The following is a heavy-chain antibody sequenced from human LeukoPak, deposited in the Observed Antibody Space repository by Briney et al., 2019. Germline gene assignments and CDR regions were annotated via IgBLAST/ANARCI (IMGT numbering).Heavy chain of an antibody. V-gene: IGHV3-30-3*01. CDR1: EFTFSNYA. J-gene: IGHJ4*02. CDR3: AKVYDFWSGSNTYYFDY. Sequence: GGSLRLSCAASEFTFSNYALHWVRQAPGKGLQWVAVISYDGNTIHYADSVKGRFIISRDNSKNTLYLQMNSLRAEDTAVYYCAKVYDFWSGSNTYYFDYWGQGTLVTVSS. D-gene: IGHD3-3*01. CDR2: ISYDGNTI.